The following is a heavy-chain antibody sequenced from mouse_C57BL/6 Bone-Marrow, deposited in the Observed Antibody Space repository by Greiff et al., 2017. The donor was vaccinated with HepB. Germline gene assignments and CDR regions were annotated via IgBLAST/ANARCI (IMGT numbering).Heavy chain of an antibody. CDR1: GYTFTSYW. D-gene: IGHD3-2*02. CDR3: TSTAQATDYYAMDY. V-gene: IGHV1-5*01. CDR2: IYPGNSDT. Sequence: VQLKQSGTVLARPGASVKMSCKTSGYTFTSYWMHWVKQRPGQGLEWIGAIYPGNSDTSYNQKFKGKAKLTAVTSASTAYMELSSLTNEDSAVYYCTSTAQATDYYAMDYWGQGTSVTVSS. J-gene: IGHJ4*01.